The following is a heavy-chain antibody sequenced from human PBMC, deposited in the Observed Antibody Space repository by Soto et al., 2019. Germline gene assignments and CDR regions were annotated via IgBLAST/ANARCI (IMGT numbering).Heavy chain of an antibody. CDR1: GFTVSDNY. CDR3: ARDKGSSSWHSFDY. J-gene: IGHJ4*02. D-gene: IGHD2-2*01. V-gene: IGHV3-66*01. CDR2: IYSSGST. Sequence: GGSLRLSCAAFGFTVSDNYMSWVRQAPGKRLEWVSVIYSSGSTYYPDSVKGRFTISRDNSNNILYLQMNSLRAEDTAVYYCARDKGSSSWHSFDYWGQGTLVTVSS.